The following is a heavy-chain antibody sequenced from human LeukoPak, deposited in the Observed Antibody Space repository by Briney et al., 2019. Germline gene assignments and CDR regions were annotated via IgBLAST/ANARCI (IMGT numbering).Heavy chain of an antibody. D-gene: IGHD3-9*01. J-gene: IGHJ5*02. V-gene: IGHV4-39*01. Sequence: QASETLSLTCTVSGGSISSSSYYWGWIRQPPGKGLEWIGSIYYSGSTYYNPSLKSRVTISVDTSRNQFSLKLSSVTAADTAVYYCARGGYYDILTGYYPYNWFDPWGQGTLVTVSS. CDR2: IYYSGST. CDR3: ARGGYYDILTGYYPYNWFDP. CDR1: GGSISSSSYY.